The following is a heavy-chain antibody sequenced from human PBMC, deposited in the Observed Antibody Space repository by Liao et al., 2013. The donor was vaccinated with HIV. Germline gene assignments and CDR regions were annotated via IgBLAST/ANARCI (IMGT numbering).Heavy chain of an antibody. D-gene: IGHD1-26*01. V-gene: IGHV4-30-2*01. CDR2: IYDSGST. CDR1: GGSISSGSYS. CDR3: ARDAYGGSHDAFDI. Sequence: QLQLQESGSGLVKPSQTLSLTCAVSGGSISSGSYSWSWIRQPPGKGLEWIGYIYDSGSTYYSPSLKSRVTISVDRSKNQFSLKLNSVTAADTAIYYCARDAYGGSHDAFDIWGQGTMVTVSS. J-gene: IGHJ3*02.